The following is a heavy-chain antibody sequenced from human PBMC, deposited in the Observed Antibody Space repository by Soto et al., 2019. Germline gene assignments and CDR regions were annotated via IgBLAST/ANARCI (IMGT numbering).Heavy chain of an antibody. J-gene: IGHJ2*01. Sequence: QVQLQESGPGLVKPSETLSLTCTVSGGSISSYYWSWIRQPPGKGLEWIGYIYYSGSTNYNPSLTSRVSLSADTSKHRFALKLSSVTAADTAVYYWARFNWYFDLWGRGTLVTVSS. CDR2: IYYSGST. CDR1: GGSISSYY. V-gene: IGHV4-59*08. CDR3: ARFNWYFDL.